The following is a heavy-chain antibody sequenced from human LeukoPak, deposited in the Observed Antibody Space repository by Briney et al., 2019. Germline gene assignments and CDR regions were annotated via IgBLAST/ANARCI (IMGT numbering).Heavy chain of an antibody. J-gene: IGHJ5*02. CDR3: AIASKGSGFDP. D-gene: IGHD2-2*01. V-gene: IGHV1-2*02. Sequence: ASVKVSCKPSGYNFTGYYLHWVRQAPGQGLEWMGWINPNTGGTNYAQKFQGRVTMTRDTSISTAYMELSRLRSDDTAVYYCAIASKGSGFDPWGQGTLVTVSS. CDR2: INPNTGGT. CDR1: GYNFTGYY.